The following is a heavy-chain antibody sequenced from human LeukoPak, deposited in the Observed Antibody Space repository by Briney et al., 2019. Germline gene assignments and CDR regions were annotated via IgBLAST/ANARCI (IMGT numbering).Heavy chain of an antibody. J-gene: IGHJ4*02. CDR1: EFTVSRSY. Sequence: GTSLRLSCAATEFTVSRSYMTWVRQAPGKGLEWVSVLRSGGTIEYADTVKGRFTISRDISKNTVYLQMNNLRSEDTAVYFCAREGEKADGYNHGLDRWGQGTLVTVSS. D-gene: IGHD5-24*01. CDR3: AREGEKADGYNHGLDR. V-gene: IGHV3-53*01. CDR2: LRSGGTI.